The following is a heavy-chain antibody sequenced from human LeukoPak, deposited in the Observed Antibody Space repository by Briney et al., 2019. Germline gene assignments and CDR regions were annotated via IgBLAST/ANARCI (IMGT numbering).Heavy chain of an antibody. CDR3: AKGPLGMVRGVIRDAFDI. Sequence: GGSLRLSCAASGFTFSSYGMHWVRQAPGKGLEWVAVISYDGSNKYYADSVKGRFTISRDNSKNTLYLQMNSLRAEDTAVYYCAKGPLGMVRGVIRDAFDIWGQGTMVTVSS. V-gene: IGHV3-30*18. CDR1: GFTFSSYG. D-gene: IGHD3-10*01. J-gene: IGHJ3*02. CDR2: ISYDGSNK.